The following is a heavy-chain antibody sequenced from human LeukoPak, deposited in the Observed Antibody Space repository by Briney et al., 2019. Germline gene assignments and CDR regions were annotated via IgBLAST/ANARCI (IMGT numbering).Heavy chain of an antibody. D-gene: IGHD3-3*01. CDR3: ARTDDYYYGMDV. CDR1: GGSVSSGGYS. V-gene: IGHV4-30-2*01. Sequence: SQTLSLTCAVSGGSVSSGGYSWSWIRQPPGKGLEWIGYIYHSGSTYYNPSPKSRVTISVDRSKNQFSLKLSSVTAADTAVYYCARTDDYYYGMDVWGQGTTVTVSS. CDR2: IYHSGST. J-gene: IGHJ6*02.